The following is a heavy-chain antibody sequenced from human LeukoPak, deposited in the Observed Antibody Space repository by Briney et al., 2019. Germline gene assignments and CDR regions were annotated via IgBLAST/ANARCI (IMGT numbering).Heavy chain of an antibody. V-gene: IGHV3-7*04. CDR1: GFTFSSYW. Sequence: GGSLRLSCAASGFTFSSYWMNWVRQAPGKGLEWVANIKEDGSEKNYVDSLKGRFTISKDNTKNSLYLQMNSLRAEDTAVYYCARDCVMVGAPCSDSWGEGTLVTVSS. J-gene: IGHJ5*01. CDR3: ARDCVMVGAPCSDS. D-gene: IGHD1-26*01. CDR2: IKEDGSEK.